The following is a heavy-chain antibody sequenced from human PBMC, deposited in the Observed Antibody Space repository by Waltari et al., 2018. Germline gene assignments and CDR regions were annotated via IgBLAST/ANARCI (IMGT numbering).Heavy chain of an antibody. CDR2: ISNHGRSI. V-gene: IGHV3-74*03. CDR1: GFRFSNYW. D-gene: IGHD3-10*01. Sequence: EEQLLESGGGLVQPGDSLRLSCAASGFRFSNYWMTWVRQAPGKGLGLAVRISNHGRSIPYADSVKGRFTSSRANAKNTLYLQMKRLRAEDTAVYYCVRLAQRTYRSPVPGRHYYYGMDVWGQGTTVTVSS. J-gene: IGHJ6*02. CDR3: VRLAQRTYRSPVPGRHYYYGMDV.